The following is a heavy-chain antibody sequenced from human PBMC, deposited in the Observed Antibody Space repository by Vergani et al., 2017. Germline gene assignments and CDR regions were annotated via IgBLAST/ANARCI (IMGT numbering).Heavy chain of an antibody. CDR3: ARSSGYYSYYFDF. V-gene: IGHV1-69*18. D-gene: IGHD3-22*01. J-gene: IGHJ4*02. CDR1: GYTFTSYY. CDR2: IIPIFGTT. Sequence: QVQLVQSGAEVKKPGASVKVSCKASGYTFTSYYMHWVRQAPGQGLEWMGRIIPIFGTTSYAQKFQGRVTILADESTSTAYMELSSLRSEDTAVYYCARSSGYYSYYFDFWGQGTLVTVPS.